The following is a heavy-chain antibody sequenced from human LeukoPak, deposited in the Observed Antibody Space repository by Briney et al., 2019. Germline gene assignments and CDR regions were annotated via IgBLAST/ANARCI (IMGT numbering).Heavy chain of an antibody. Sequence: SETLSLTCTVSGGSISSYYWSWIRQPPGKGLGWIGYIYYSGSTNYTPSLKSRVTMSVDTSKNQFSLKLSSVTAADTAVYYCAGTSITIFGVVNYYFDYWGPGTLVTVSS. CDR2: IYYSGST. CDR3: AGTSITIFGVVNYYFDY. V-gene: IGHV4-59*12. D-gene: IGHD3-3*01. CDR1: GGSISSYY. J-gene: IGHJ4*02.